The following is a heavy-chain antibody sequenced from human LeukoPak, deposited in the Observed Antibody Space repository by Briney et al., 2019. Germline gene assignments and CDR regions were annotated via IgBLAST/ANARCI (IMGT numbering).Heavy chain of an antibody. CDR3: AKQPGSVVDSSGSLSRH. Sequence: PGGSLRLSCAPSGFTFSSCAMSWGREAPGKGVEWVSTIRGSGASTYYADSVKGRFTISRDNSKNTLYLQMNSLRAEDTAVYYCAKQPGSVVDSSGSLSRHWGQGTLVTVSS. CDR2: IRGSGAST. J-gene: IGHJ4*02. D-gene: IGHD3-22*01. V-gene: IGHV3-23*01. CDR1: GFTFSSCA.